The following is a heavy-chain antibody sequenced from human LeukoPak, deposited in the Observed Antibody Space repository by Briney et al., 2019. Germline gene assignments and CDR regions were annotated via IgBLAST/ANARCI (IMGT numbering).Heavy chain of an antibody. CDR2: FSGSGGST. Sequence: GGSLRLSCAASGFTFSSYSMNWVRQAPGKGLEWVSAFSGSGGSTYYADSVKGRFTISRDNSKNTLYLQMNSLRAGDTAVYYCATSGLSRFGFWGQGTLVTVSS. CDR3: ATSGLSRFGF. V-gene: IGHV3-23*01. CDR1: GFTFSSYS. J-gene: IGHJ4*02. D-gene: IGHD2/OR15-2a*01.